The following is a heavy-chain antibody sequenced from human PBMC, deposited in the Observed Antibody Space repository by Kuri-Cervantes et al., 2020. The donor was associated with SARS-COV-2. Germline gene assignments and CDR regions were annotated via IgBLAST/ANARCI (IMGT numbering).Heavy chain of an antibody. CDR3: ARGPTTGYYGMDG. D-gene: IGHD1-26*01. J-gene: IGHJ6*02. V-gene: IGHV3-66*01. CDR1: GFTVSSNY. CDR2: IYSGGST. Sequence: GESLKISCAASGFTVSSNYMSWVRQAPGKGLEWVSVIYSGGSTYYADSVKGRFTISRDNSKNTLYLQMNSLRAEDTAVYYCARGPTTGYYGMDGWGQGTTATVSS.